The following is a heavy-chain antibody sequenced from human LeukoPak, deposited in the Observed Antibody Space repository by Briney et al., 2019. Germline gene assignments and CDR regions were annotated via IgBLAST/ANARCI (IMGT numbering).Heavy chain of an antibody. V-gene: IGHV3-48*01. Sequence: SGGSLRLSCAASGFTFSSYSMNWVRQAPGKGLEWVSYISSSSSTIYYADSVKGRFTISRDNAKNSPYLQMNSLRAEDTAVYYCARDRDYYDSSGYYLLHDAFDIWGQGTMVTVSS. D-gene: IGHD3-22*01. CDR2: ISSSSSTI. CDR1: GFTFSSYS. J-gene: IGHJ3*02. CDR3: ARDRDYYDSSGYYLLHDAFDI.